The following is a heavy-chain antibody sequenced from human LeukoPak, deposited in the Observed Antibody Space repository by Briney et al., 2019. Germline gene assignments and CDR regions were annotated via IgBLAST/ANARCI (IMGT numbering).Heavy chain of an antibody. D-gene: IGHD3-10*01. CDR3: TKWSGFGDD. Sequence: NPGGSLRLSCAASGFTFSSNSMTWVRQPPGKGLEWVSGISGSGDSTFYADSVKGWFTISRDNSRNTLYLQMSSLRPEDTAVYYCTKWSGFGDDWGQGTLVTVSS. CDR1: GFTFSSNS. CDR2: ISGSGDST. J-gene: IGHJ4*02. V-gene: IGHV3-23*01.